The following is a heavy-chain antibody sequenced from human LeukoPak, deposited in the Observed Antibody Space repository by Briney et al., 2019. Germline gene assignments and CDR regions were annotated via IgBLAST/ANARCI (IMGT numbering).Heavy chain of an antibody. CDR2: FSGSGGST. CDR3: AREGYNSGYYYYMDV. CDR1: GFTFSSYA. Sequence: PGGSLRLSCAASGFTFSSYAMTWVRQAPGKGLEWVSSFSGSGGSTYYADSVKGRFTISRDNAKNSLSVQMKSLRAEDTAVYSCAREGYNSGYYYYMDVWGKGTTVTVSS. D-gene: IGHD1-20*01. J-gene: IGHJ6*03. V-gene: IGHV3-23*01.